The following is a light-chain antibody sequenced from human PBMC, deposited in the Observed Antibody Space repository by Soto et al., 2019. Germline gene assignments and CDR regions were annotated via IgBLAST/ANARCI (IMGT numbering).Light chain of an antibody. CDR3: SSYTGSNNFVV. CDR2: EVT. J-gene: IGLJ1*01. CDR1: SSDVGGYDY. V-gene: IGLV2-8*01. Sequence: QSALTQPPSASGSPGQSVTISCTGTSSDVGGYDYVSWYQQHPDKAPKLLIYEVTKRPSGVPDRFSASKSGNTASLTVSGLQAEDEADYYCSSYTGSNNFVVFGTGTKVTVL.